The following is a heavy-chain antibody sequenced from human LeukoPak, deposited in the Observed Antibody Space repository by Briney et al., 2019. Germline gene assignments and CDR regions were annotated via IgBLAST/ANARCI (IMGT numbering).Heavy chain of an antibody. D-gene: IGHD6-19*01. CDR2: ISYDGNNK. CDR3: ARDAWSSGWYDY. V-gene: IGHV3-30-3*01. J-gene: IGHJ4*02. CDR1: GFTFSTCA. Sequence: SLRLSCAASGFTFSTCAMHWVRQAPGKGLEWVAVISYDGNNKYYAGSVKGRFTISRDNSKNTLYLQMNSLRAEDTAVYFCARDAWSSGWYDYWGQGTLVTVSS.